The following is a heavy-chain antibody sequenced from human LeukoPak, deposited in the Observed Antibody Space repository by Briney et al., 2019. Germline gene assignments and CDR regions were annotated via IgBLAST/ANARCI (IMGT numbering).Heavy chain of an antibody. V-gene: IGHV4-59*01. CDR3: AIWASGSYYDY. CDR1: GSSINSYF. Sequence: SETLSLTCTVSGSSINSYFWSWIRQPPGKGLEWIGYVYYSGSINYNPSLKSRVTISVDTSKNQFSLKLSSVTAADTAVYYCAIWASGSYYDYWGQGTLVTVSS. D-gene: IGHD1-26*01. CDR2: VYYSGSI. J-gene: IGHJ4*02.